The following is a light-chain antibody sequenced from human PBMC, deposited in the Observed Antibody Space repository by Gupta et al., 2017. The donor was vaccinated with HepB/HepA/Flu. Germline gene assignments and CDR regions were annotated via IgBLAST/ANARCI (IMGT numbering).Light chain of an antibody. CDR3: QSDDSSMNDYV. CDR1: SSNIGAGYD. J-gene: IGLJ1*01. Sequence: QSVLTPPPSVSGAPGQRVTIPCTGSSSNIGAGYDVHWYQQLPGTAPKLLISGDNNRPSGVPERFSGSKSGTSASLAITGLQAEEEADNYCQSDDSSMNDYVFGTGTKVTVL. V-gene: IGLV1-40*01. CDR2: GDN.